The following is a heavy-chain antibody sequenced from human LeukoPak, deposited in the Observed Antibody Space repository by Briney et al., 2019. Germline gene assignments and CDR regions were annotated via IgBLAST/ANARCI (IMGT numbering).Heavy chain of an antibody. J-gene: IGHJ4*02. CDR3: AREGHEYGDYTPDY. V-gene: IGHV1-18*01. CDR1: GYTFINFG. Sequence: GASVTVSCKASGYTFINFGIIWVRQAPGQGLEWMGLISPYNDNRNYAQRVQGRVAMTTDTSTRTVYMELRSLTSDDTVVYYCAREGHEYGDYTPDYWGQGTPVTVSS. CDR2: ISPYNDNR. D-gene: IGHD4-17*01.